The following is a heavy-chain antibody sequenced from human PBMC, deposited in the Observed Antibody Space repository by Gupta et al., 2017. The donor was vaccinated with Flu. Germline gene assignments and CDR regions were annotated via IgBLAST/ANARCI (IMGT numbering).Heavy chain of an antibody. CDR3: ARDFSNYYYYIDV. Sequence: WMSWVRQAPGKGLEWVANIKQDGSEKYYVDSVKGRFTISRDNAKNTLYLQMNSLRAEDTAVYFCARDFSNYYYYIDVWGKGTTVTVSS. CDR1: W. D-gene: IGHD6-13*01. CDR2: IKQDGSEK. J-gene: IGHJ6*03. V-gene: IGHV3-7*01.